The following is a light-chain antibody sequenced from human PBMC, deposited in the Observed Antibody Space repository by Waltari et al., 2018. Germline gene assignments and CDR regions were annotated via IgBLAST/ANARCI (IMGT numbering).Light chain of an antibody. J-gene: IGKJ3*01. CDR1: QSVLYSSNNKNY. V-gene: IGKV4-1*01. CDR2: WAS. CDR3: QQYYSSPPT. Sequence: DIVMTQSPDSLAVSLGERATINCKSSQSVLYSSNNKNYLAWFQQKFGQPPKLLIYWASTRESGVPDRFSGSGSGTDFTLTITSLQAEDVAVYYCQQYYSSPPTFGPGTKVDIK.